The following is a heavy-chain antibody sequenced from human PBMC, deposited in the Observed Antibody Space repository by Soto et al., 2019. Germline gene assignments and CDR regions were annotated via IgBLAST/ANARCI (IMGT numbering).Heavy chain of an antibody. D-gene: IGHD3-3*01. V-gene: IGHV6-1*01. CDR2: TYYRSKWYN. CDR1: GDSVSSNSAA. CDR3: ARDPYYDFWSGYRPYYYYYGMDV. J-gene: IGHJ6*02. Sequence: PSQTLSLTCVISGDSVSSNSAAWDWIRQSPSRGLEWLGRTYYRSKWYNDYAVSVKSRITINPDTSKNQFSLQLNSVTPEDTAVYYCARDPYYDFWSGYRPYYYYYGMDVWGQGTTVTVPS.